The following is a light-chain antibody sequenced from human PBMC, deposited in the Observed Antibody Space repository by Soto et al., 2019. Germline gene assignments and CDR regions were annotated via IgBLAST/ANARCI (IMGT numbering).Light chain of an antibody. J-gene: IGKJ4*01. CDR3: QQCATSPLT. V-gene: IGKV3-20*01. CDR2: GAS. CDR1: QSVARSS. Sequence: ENVLTQSPGRLSLSPGDRATLSCRASQSVARSSIAWYQQKVGQPPRLLIYGASGRATGVPDKFSGSGSGTVFSLTSERVEAEDFAVYHCQQCATSPLTFGGGTTLEIK.